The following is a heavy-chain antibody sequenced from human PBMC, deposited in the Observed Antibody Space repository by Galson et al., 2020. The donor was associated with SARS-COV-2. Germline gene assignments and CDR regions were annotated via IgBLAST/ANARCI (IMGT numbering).Heavy chain of an antibody. D-gene: IGHD6-19*01. J-gene: IGHJ4*02. CDR2: IYYSGST. V-gene: IGHV4-59*01. CDR3: ARSRKTGYSSGWFHFDY. Sequence: SETLSLTCTVSGGSISSYYWSWIRQPPGKGLEWIGYIYYSGSTNYNPSLKSRVTISVDTSKNQFSLKLSSVTAADTAVYYCARSRKTGYSSGWFHFDYWGQGTLVTVSS. CDR1: GGSISSYY.